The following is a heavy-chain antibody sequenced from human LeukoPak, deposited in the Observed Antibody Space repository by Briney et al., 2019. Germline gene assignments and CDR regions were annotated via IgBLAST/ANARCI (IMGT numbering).Heavy chain of an antibody. CDR3: AGGVYGSGSYYNTYFDY. V-gene: IGHV4-38-2*02. CDR1: GYSISSGYY. J-gene: IGHJ4*02. Sequence: SETLSLTCTVSGYSISSGYYWGWIRQPPGKGLEWIGSIYHSGSTYYNPSLKSRVTISVDTSKNQFSLKLSSVTAADTAVYYCAGGVYGSGSYYNTYFDYWGQGTLVTVSS. CDR2: IYHSGST. D-gene: IGHD3-10*01.